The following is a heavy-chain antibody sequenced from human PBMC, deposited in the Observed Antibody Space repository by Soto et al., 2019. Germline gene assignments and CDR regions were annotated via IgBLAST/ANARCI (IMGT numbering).Heavy chain of an antibody. CDR2: IYFSGSA. CDR1: GGSITSYY. CDR3: ARQVGASQFDY. D-gene: IGHD1-26*01. Sequence: PSETLSLTCTVSGGSITSYYWSWIRQPPGKGLEWIGYIYFSGSANYNPSLKSRVTISVDTSKNQFSLKLSSVTAADTAVYYCARQVGASQFDYRGQGTPVTVSS. V-gene: IGHV4-59*08. J-gene: IGHJ4*02.